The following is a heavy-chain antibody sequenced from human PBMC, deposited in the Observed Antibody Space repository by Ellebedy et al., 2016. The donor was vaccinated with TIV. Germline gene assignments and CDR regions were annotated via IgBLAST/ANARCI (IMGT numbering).Heavy chain of an antibody. Sequence: GESLKISXAASGFTFSDYYMSWIRQAPGKGLEWVSYISSSGSTIYYADSVKGRFTISRDNAKNSLYLQMNSLRAEDTAVYYCARDLTTVTLGAFDIWGQGTMVTVSS. CDR2: ISSSGSTI. J-gene: IGHJ3*02. CDR1: GFTFSDYY. D-gene: IGHD4-17*01. V-gene: IGHV3-11*01. CDR3: ARDLTTVTLGAFDI.